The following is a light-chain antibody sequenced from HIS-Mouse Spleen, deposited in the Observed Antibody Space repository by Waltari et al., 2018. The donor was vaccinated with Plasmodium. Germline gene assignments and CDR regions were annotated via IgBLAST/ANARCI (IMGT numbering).Light chain of an antibody. V-gene: IGKV3-15*01. J-gene: IGKJ3*01. CDR3: QQYNNWSFT. CDR1: QSVSSN. Sequence: EIVLTQSPATLSLSPGERATLSCRARQSVSSNLAWYQQKPGQAPRLLIYGASTRATGIPARFSGSGSGTEFTLTISSLQSEDFAVYYCQQYNNWSFTFGPGTKVDIK. CDR2: GAS.